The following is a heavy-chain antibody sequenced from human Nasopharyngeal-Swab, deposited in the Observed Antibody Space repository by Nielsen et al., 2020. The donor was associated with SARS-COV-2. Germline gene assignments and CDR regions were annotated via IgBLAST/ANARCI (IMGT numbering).Heavy chain of an antibody. D-gene: IGHD3-3*01. CDR2: ISGSGGST. CDR3: AKAYYDFWSGYYPLGY. Sequence: WIRQRPWKGLEWVSAISGSGGSTYYADSVKGRFTISRDNSKNTLYLQMNSLRAEDTAVYYCAKAYYDFWSGYYPLGYWGQGTLVTVSS. J-gene: IGHJ4*02. V-gene: IGHV3-23*01.